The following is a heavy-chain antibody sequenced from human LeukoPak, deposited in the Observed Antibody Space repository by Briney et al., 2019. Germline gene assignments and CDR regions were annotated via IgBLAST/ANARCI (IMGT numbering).Heavy chain of an antibody. J-gene: IGHJ4*02. Sequence: GGSLRLSCEASGFTFSSYEMNWVRQAPGKGLEWVSYISSSGSTIYYADSVKGRFTISRDNAKNSLYLQMNSLRAEDTAVYYCARDHVLGGNIDYWGQGTLVTVSS. CDR2: ISSSGSTI. V-gene: IGHV3-48*03. CDR1: GFTFSSYE. D-gene: IGHD1-26*01. CDR3: ARDHVLGGNIDY.